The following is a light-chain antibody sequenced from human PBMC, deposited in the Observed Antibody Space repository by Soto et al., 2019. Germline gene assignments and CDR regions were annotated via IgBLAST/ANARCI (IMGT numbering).Light chain of an antibody. Sequence: DLQMTQSPSAVSASVGDRASITCRASQDISSFLAWFQQNPGKVPKRLVYRATALHNGAPSRFSGSGSGREFNFSIISLQPEDFANYYCLQDYTYPFTFGQGTKRESK. V-gene: IGKV1-17*03. CDR3: LQDYTYPFT. J-gene: IGKJ2*01. CDR1: QDISSF. CDR2: RAT.